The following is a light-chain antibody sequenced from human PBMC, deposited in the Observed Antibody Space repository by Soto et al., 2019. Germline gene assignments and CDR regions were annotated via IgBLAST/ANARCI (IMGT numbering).Light chain of an antibody. Sequence: EIVLTQSPGTLSLSPGERATLSCRASQTVTSSYLAWYQQKPGQAPRLLIYGASIRAAGIPDRFSGSGSGTEFTLTISSLQPDDFATYYCQHYNSYSEAFGQGTKVDIK. CDR2: GAS. J-gene: IGKJ1*01. V-gene: IGKV3-20*01. CDR1: QTVTSSY. CDR3: QHYNSYSEA.